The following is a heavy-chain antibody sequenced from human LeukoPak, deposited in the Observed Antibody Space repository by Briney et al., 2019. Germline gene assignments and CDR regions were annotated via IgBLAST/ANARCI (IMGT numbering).Heavy chain of an antibody. CDR1: GFTVSSNY. D-gene: IGHD5-12*01. CDR2: ISSGVSK. V-gene: IGHV3-66*01. CDR3: ARVRYSGYYWFDP. Sequence: GGSLRLSCAPSGFTVSSNYMSWVRPAPEKALEWVSDISSGVSKYYADSVKSRFTISRDNSKNTLYLQMNSLRAEDTAVYYCARVRYSGYYWFDPWGQGTLVTVSS. J-gene: IGHJ5*02.